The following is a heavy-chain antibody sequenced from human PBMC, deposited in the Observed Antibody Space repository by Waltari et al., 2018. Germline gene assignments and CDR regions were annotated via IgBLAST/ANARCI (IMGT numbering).Heavy chain of an antibody. CDR3: AHKPVTTLGTFDY. Sequence: QISLRESGPRLVKPTQTLTLTCTFSGFLLSSSGVGVGWIRQPPGKALEWLALIYWNDDKRYSPSLKGRLTITKDSSKNRVVLTIINVDPADTVTYFCAHKPVTTLGTFDYWGQGTLVTVSS. CDR2: IYWNDDK. CDR1: GFLLSSSGVG. D-gene: IGHD1-1*01. V-gene: IGHV2-5*01. J-gene: IGHJ4*02.